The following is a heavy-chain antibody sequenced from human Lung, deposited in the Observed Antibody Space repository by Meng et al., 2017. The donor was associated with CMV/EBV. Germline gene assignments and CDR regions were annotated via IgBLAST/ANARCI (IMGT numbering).Heavy chain of an antibody. V-gene: IGHV1-2*02. Sequence: SVKVSXKASGYTFTGYYMRWVRQAPGQGLEWMGWINPNSGGTNYAQKFQGRVTMTRDKSTSTAYMELSKLRSDDTAVFYCAGDRKGSTGCRGLEHYDGMDVWGQGXTVTVSS. CDR3: AGDRKGSTGCRGLEHYDGMDV. D-gene: IGHD2-2*01. CDR1: GYTFTGYY. J-gene: IGHJ6*02. CDR2: INPNSGGT.